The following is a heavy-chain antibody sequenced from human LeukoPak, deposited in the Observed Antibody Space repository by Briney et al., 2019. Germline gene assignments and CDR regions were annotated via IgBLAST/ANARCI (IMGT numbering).Heavy chain of an antibody. J-gene: IGHJ5*02. V-gene: IGHV3-30*18. CDR2: ISYDGSNK. CDR3: AKGGSSGWNNWFDP. CDR1: GFTFGSYG. D-gene: IGHD5-12*01. Sequence: PGGSLRLSCAASGFTFGSYGMHWVRQAPGKGLEWVAVISYDGSNKYYADSVKGRFTISRDNSKNTLYLQMNSLRAEDTAVYYCAKGGSSGWNNWFDPWGQGTLVTVSS.